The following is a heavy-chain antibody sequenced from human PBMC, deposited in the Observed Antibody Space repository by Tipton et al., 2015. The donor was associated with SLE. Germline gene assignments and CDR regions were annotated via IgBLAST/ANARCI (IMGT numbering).Heavy chain of an antibody. CDR2: IRYDGSNK. J-gene: IGHJ6*02. CDR1: GFTFSSYG. CDR3: ARVGVAARSYYYYGMDV. D-gene: IGHD6-6*01. Sequence: SLRLSCAASGFTFSSYGMHWVRQAPGKGLEWVAFIRYDGSNKYYADSVKGRFTISRDNSKNTLYLQMNILRAEDTAVYYCARVGVAARSYYYYGMDVWGQGTTVTVSS. V-gene: IGHV3-30*02.